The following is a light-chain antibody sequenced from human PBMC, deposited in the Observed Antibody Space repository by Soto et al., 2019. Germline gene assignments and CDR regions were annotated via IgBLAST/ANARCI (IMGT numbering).Light chain of an antibody. J-gene: IGKJ1*01. CDR3: QQYYSYPWT. Sequence: DIQMTQSPSTLSASVGDRVTITCRASQSVGTYLAWFQQRPGKAPKGLSSKASTLESGAPSRFTGSGSGTEFALTITSLQPEDFATYYCQQYYSYPWTFGQGTKVDSK. CDR1: QSVGTY. V-gene: IGKV1-5*03. CDR2: KAS.